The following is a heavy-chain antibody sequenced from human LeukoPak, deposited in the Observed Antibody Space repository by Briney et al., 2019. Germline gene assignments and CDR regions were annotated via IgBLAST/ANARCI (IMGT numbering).Heavy chain of an antibody. D-gene: IGHD2-21*02. V-gene: IGHV3-30-3*01. CDR3: ARDGVTSSVVY. CDR1: GFTFSSYA. Sequence: GGSLRLSCAASGFTFSSYAMHWVRQAPGKGLEWVAVISYDGSNKYYADSVKGRFTISRDNAKKSLFLQMNSLRAEDTAVYYCARDGVTSSVVYWGQGTLVTVSS. CDR2: ISYDGSNK. J-gene: IGHJ4*02.